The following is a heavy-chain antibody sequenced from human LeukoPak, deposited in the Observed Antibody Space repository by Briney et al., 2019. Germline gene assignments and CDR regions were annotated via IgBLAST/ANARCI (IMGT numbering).Heavy chain of an antibody. CDR2: ISGYDGNT. CDR1: GYTFNSFG. V-gene: IGHV1-18*01. J-gene: IGHJ4*02. CDR3: ARGNRGYSDH. Sequence: ASVKVSCKTSGYTFNSFGITWVRQAPGQGLEWMGWISGYDGNTHSAQKFQGRVTMTTDTSTATGYMEVTSLGSDDTAVYFCARGNRGYSDHWGQGTLVTVSS. D-gene: IGHD2/OR15-2a*01.